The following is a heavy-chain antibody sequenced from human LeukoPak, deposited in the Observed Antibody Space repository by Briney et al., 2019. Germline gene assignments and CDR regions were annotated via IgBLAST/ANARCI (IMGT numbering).Heavy chain of an antibody. V-gene: IGHV4-34*01. CDR1: GGSFSGYY. Sequence: SETLSLTCAVYGGSFSGYYWSWIRQPPGKGLEWIGEINHSGSTNYNPSLKSRVTISVDTSKNQFSLKLSSVTAADTAVYYCARDPFRYSGYYLWGQGTLVTVSS. CDR2: INHSGST. J-gene: IGHJ4*02. D-gene: IGHD5-12*01. CDR3: ARDPFRYSGYYL.